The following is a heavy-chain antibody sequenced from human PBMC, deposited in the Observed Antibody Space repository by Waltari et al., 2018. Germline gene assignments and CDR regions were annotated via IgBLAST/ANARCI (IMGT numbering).Heavy chain of an antibody. Sequence: EVQLLESGGGLVQPGGSLRLSCAASGFTFSSYAMSWVRQAPGKGLEWVSATSGSGGSTYYADSVKGRFTISRDNSKNTLYLQMNSLRADDTAVYYCAKGIAAAGSGYWGQGTLVTVSS. CDR1: GFTFSSYA. CDR2: TSGSGGST. D-gene: IGHD6-13*01. V-gene: IGHV3-23*01. CDR3: AKGIAAAGSGY. J-gene: IGHJ4*02.